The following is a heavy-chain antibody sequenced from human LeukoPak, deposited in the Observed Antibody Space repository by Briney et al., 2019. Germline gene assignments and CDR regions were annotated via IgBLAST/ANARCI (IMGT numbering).Heavy chain of an antibody. J-gene: IGHJ4*02. CDR3: AKDFGGIAVAGYYFDY. V-gene: IGHV3-23*01. CDR2: ISGSGGST. D-gene: IGHD6-19*01. Sequence: GGSLRLSCAASGFTFSSYAMSWVRQAPGKGLEWVSAISGSGGSTYYADSVKGRFTISRDNSKNTLYLQMNSLRAEDTAVYYCAKDFGGIAVAGYYFDYWGQGTLVTVS. CDR1: GFTFSSYA.